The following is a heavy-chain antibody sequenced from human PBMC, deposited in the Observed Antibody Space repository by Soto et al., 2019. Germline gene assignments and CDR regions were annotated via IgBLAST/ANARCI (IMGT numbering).Heavy chain of an antibody. D-gene: IGHD6-6*01. CDR3: ARAARNSSSYYFDY. Sequence: SETLSLTCAVYGGSFSGYYWSWIRQPPGKGLEWIGEINHSGSTNYNPSLKSRVTISVDTSKNQFSLKLSSVTAADTAVYYCARAARNSSSYYFDYWGQGTLVTVSS. CDR1: GGSFSGYY. V-gene: IGHV4-34*01. CDR2: INHSGST. J-gene: IGHJ4*02.